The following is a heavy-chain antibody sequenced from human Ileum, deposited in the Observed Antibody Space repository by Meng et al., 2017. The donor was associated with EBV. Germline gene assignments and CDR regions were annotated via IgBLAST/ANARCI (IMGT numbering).Heavy chain of an antibody. V-gene: IGHV4-39*01. J-gene: IGHJ5*02. Sequence: QLQRQEARPVLVQPSETLSLTCTVSGGPINSSSYYWGWIRQPPGKGLEWIGSIYYSGRTYYNPSLKSRVTISVDTSKNQFSLKLSSVTAADTAVYYCARPIAAAGWFDPWGQGTLVTVSS. D-gene: IGHD6-13*01. CDR1: GGPINSSSYY. CDR3: ARPIAAAGWFDP. CDR2: IYYSGRT.